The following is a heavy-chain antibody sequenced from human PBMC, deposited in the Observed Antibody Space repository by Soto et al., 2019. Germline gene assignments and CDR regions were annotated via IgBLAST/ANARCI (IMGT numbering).Heavy chain of an antibody. CDR2: INSDGSST. J-gene: IGHJ4*02. D-gene: IGHD4-17*01. CDR1: GFTFSSYW. CDR3: AAWGYGDYLL. V-gene: IGHV3-74*01. Sequence: EVQLVESGGGLVQPGGSLRLSCAASGFTFSSYWMHWVREAPGKGLVWVARINSDGSSTSYADSVKGRFTISRDNAKNTLYLQMNSLRAEDTAVYYCAAWGYGDYLLWGQGTLVTVCS.